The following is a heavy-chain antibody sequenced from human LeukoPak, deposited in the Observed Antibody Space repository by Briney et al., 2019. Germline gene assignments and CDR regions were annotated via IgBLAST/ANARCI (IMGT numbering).Heavy chain of an antibody. CDR1: GGSISSYY. D-gene: IGHD6-13*01. CDR3: ARDPSYSTSSYYYYYGMDV. CDR2: IYYSGSP. J-gene: IGHJ6*02. V-gene: IGHV4-59*01. Sequence: SETLSLTCTVSGGSISSYYWSWIRQPPGKGLEWIGYIYYSGSPNYNPSLKSRVTISVDTSKNQFSLKLSSVTAADTAVYFCARDPSYSTSSYYYYYGMDVWGQGTTVTVSS.